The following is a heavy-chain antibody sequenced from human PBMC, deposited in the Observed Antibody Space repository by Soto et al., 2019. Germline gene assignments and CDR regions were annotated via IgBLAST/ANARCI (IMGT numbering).Heavy chain of an antibody. V-gene: IGHV3-11*01. CDR1: GFTFSDYY. Sequence: GGSLRLSCAASGFTFSDYYMSWIRQAPGKGLEWVSYISSSGSTIYYADSVKGRFTISRDNAKNSLYLQMNSLRAEDTAVYYCARVERGITIFGVVLPPFADWGQGTLVTVSS. J-gene: IGHJ4*02. CDR3: ARVERGITIFGVVLPPFAD. D-gene: IGHD3-3*01. CDR2: ISSSGSTI.